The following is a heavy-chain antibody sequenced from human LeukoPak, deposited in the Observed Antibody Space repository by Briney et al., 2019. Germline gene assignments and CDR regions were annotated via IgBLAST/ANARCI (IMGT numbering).Heavy chain of an antibody. D-gene: IGHD2-8*01. Sequence: PGRSLRLYCAASGFTFSSYAMHWDRQAPGKGLEWVAVISYDGSNKYYADSVKGRFTISRDNSKNTLYLQMNSLRAEDTAVYYCARGNGISDYWGQGTLVTVSS. CDR1: GFTFSSYA. CDR3: ARGNGISDY. CDR2: ISYDGSNK. V-gene: IGHV3-30-3*01. J-gene: IGHJ4*02.